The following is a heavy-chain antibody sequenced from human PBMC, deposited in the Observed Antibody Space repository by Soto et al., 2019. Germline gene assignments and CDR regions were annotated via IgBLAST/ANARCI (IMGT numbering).Heavy chain of an antibody. J-gene: IGHJ4*02. V-gene: IGHV3-48*03. CDR1: GLAFSNYE. CDR3: ARESFSASPNFFDY. Sequence: HPGGSLRLSCAASGLAFSNYEMNWVRQAPGKGLEWVSYISLSGSTIYYADSVKGRFTISRDDAKNSLYLQMDSLRADDTAVYYCARESFSASPNFFDYWGQGTLVTVSS. CDR2: ISLSGSTI. D-gene: IGHD3-3*02.